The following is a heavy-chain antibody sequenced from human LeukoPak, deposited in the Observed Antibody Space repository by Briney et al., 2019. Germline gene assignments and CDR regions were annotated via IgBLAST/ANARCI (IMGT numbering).Heavy chain of an antibody. J-gene: IGHJ5*02. D-gene: IGHD2-21*02. CDR1: GGTFSCYY. V-gene: IGHV4-34*01. CDR2: INHSGST. Sequence: SETLSLTCAVYGGTFSCYYWSWIRQPPGKGLEWIGEINHSGSTNYNPSLKSRVTISVDTSKNQFSLKQSSVTAADTAVYYCARGRVTRVGYNWFDPWGQGTLVTVSS. CDR3: ARGRVTRVGYNWFDP.